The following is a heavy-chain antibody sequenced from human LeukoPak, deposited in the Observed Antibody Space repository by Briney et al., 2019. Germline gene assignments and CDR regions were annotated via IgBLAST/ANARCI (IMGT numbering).Heavy chain of an antibody. CDR1: GFTFAGRW. CDR2: INQDGSEE. CDR3: VRDPRTFHY. V-gene: IGHV3-7*01. Sequence: PGGSLSLSCAASGFTFAGRWMSWVRQAPGKGLEWVADINQDGSEEHYVDSVKGRFTISRDNAKNSLYLQMNSLRAEDTAVYYCVRDPRTFHYWGQGTLVTVSS. J-gene: IGHJ1*01.